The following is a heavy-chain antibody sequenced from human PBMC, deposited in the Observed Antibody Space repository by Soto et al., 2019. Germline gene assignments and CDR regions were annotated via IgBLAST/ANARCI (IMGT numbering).Heavy chain of an antibody. CDR3: ASIVVVPAAMDYYYYYYMDV. CDR1: GGSISSGGYY. V-gene: IGHV4-31*03. D-gene: IGHD2-2*01. Sequence: SETLSLTCTVSGGSISSGGYYWSWIRQHPGKGLEWIGYIYYSGSTYYNPSLKSRVTISVDTSKNQFSLKLSSVTAADTAVYYCASIVVVPAAMDYYYYYYMDVWGKGTTVTVSS. CDR2: IYYSGST. J-gene: IGHJ6*03.